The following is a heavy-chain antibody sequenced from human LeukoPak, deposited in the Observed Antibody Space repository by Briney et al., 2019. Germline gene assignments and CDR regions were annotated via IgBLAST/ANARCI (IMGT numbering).Heavy chain of an antibody. D-gene: IGHD4-23*01. CDR1: VFSFTNYW. V-gene: IGHV5-51*01. CDR3: ARLPTVVSHFDY. J-gene: IGHJ4*02. Sequence: GESLKISCKASVFSFTNYWIAWVRQTPGQGLEWMGIIYPGDSDTRYSPSFQGQVTISADKSISTAYLQWSSLKASDTAMYYCARLPTVVSHFDYWGQGTLVTVSS. CDR2: IYPGDSDT.